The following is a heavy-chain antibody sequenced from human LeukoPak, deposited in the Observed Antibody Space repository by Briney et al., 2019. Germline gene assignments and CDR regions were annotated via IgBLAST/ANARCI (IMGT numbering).Heavy chain of an antibody. V-gene: IGHV1-3*01. CDR2: INAGNGNT. Sequence: GASVKVSCKASGYTFTSHAMHWVRQAPGQRLEWMGWINAGNGNTKYSQKFQGRVTITRDTSASTAYMELSSLRSEDTAVYYCARPSIAAAGISFDYWGQGTLVTVSS. D-gene: IGHD6-13*01. CDR3: ARPSIAAAGISFDY. J-gene: IGHJ4*02. CDR1: GYTFTSHA.